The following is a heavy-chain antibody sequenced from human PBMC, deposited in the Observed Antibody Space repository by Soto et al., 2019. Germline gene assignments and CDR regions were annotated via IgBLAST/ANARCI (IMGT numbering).Heavy chain of an antibody. CDR3: ARGASRMIYGPKAFDI. V-gene: IGHV4-34*01. CDR1: GGSFSGYY. CDR2: INHSGST. Sequence: NPSETLSLTCAVYGGSFSGYYWSWIRQPPGKGLEWIGEINHSGSTNYNPSLKSRVTISVDTSKNQFSLKLSSVTAADTAVYYCARGASRMIYGPKAFDIWGQGTMVTVSS. J-gene: IGHJ3*02. D-gene: IGHD4-17*01.